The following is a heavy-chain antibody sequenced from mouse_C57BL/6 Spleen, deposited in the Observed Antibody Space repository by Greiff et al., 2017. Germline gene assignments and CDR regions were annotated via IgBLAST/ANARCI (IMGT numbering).Heavy chain of an antibody. CDR1: GYAFSSSW. D-gene: IGHD3-3*01. V-gene: IGHV1-82*01. Sequence: QVQLQQSGPELVKPGASVKISCKASGYAFSSSWMNWVKQRPGKGLEWIGRIYPGDGDINYNGKFKGTGTLTAAKTSSTAYMQLSSLTSDDAAVYFCAKRAKAYWYFDVWGTGTTVTVSS. J-gene: IGHJ1*03. CDR2: IYPGDGDI. CDR3: AKRAKAYWYFDV.